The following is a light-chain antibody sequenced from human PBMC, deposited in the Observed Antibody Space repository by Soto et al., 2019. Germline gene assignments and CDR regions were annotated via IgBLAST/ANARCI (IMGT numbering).Light chain of an antibody. Sequence: QSVLTQPASVSGSPGQSITISCTGTSSDVGAYNFVSWHQQHPGKAPKLMIYNVYDRPSGISYRFSGSKSGNTASLTISGLQGEAEDDYYCSAYTVSRTYVFGTGTKVTVL. CDR1: SSDVGAYNF. CDR2: NVY. J-gene: IGLJ1*01. CDR3: SAYTVSRTYV. V-gene: IGLV2-14*03.